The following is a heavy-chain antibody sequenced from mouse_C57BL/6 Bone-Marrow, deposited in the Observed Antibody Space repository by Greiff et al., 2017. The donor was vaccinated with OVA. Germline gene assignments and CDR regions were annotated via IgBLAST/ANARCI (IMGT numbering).Heavy chain of an antibody. CDR1: GYTFTSYG. V-gene: IGHV1-81*01. Sequence: QVQLQQSGAELARPGASVKLSCKASGYTFTSYGISWVKQRTGQGLEWIGEIYPRSGNPYYNEKFKGKATLTADKSSSTAYRELRSLTSEDSAVYFCARGARQLRLWFAYWGQGTLVTVSA. CDR3: ARGARQLRLWFAY. D-gene: IGHD3-2*02. J-gene: IGHJ3*01. CDR2: IYPRSGNP.